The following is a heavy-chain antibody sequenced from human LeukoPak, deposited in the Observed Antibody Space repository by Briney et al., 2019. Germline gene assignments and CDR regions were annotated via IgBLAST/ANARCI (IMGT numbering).Heavy chain of an antibody. J-gene: IGHJ5*02. CDR1: GDSIRNYY. V-gene: IGHV4-59*01. Sequence: PSETLSLTCSVSGDSIRNYYWSWIRQSPGKGLEWIGYVDKSGSTNYNPSFKSRVIVSSDTSRNEFSLNLNSVTAADTAIYYCARGGSSCYGCHNWFDPWGQGTRVPVSS. D-gene: IGHD2-2*01. CDR2: VDKSGST. CDR3: ARGGSSCYGCHNWFDP.